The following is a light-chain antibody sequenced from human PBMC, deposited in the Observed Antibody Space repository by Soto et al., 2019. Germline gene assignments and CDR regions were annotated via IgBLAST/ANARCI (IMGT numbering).Light chain of an antibody. Sequence: NFMLTQPHSVSESPGKTVTISCTGSSGSIASNYVQWYQQRPGSAPTTVIYEDNQRPSGVPDRFSGSIDSSSNSASLTISGLKTEDEADYYCQSYDSSNQGVVFRGGTKVTVL. CDR3: QSYDSSNQGVV. V-gene: IGLV6-57*02. CDR2: EDN. CDR1: SGSIASNY. J-gene: IGLJ2*01.